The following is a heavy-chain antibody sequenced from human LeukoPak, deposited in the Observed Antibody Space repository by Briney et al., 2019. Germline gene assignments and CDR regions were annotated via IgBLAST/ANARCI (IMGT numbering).Heavy chain of an antibody. V-gene: IGHV4-59*01. D-gene: IGHD3-10*01. J-gene: IGHJ5*02. CDR2: IYFSGNT. CDR1: GGSISSYY. Sequence: PSETLSLTCTVSGGSISSYYWSWIRQPPGKGLEWIGWIYFSGNTNHNPSLKSRVTISVDTSKNQFSLKLSSVTTADTAVYYFAREGYYGSGTYYPWGQGTLVTVSS. CDR3: AREGYYGSGTYYP.